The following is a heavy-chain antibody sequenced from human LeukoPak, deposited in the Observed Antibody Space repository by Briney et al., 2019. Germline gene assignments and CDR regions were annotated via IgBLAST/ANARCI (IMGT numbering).Heavy chain of an antibody. CDR1: GGSFSGHY. D-gene: IGHD6-13*01. Sequence: PSETLSLTCAVYGGSFSGHYWSWIRQPPGKGLEWIGEINHSGSTNYNPSLKSRVTISVDTSKNQFSLKLSSVTAADTAVYYCARGRRYSSSWYGGPNWFDPWGQGTLVTVSS. CDR3: ARGRRYSSSWYGGPNWFDP. V-gene: IGHV4-34*01. CDR2: INHSGST. J-gene: IGHJ5*02.